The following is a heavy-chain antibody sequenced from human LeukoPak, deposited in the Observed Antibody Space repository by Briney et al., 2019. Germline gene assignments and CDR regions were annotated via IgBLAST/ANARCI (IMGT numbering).Heavy chain of an antibody. Sequence: GGSLRLSCAASGFTFSSYGMHWVRQAPGKGLEWVAFIRYDGSNKYYADSVKGRFTISRDNSKNTLYLQMNSLRAEDTAVYYCAKGLLWFGELDLDAFDIRGQGTMVTVSS. CDR3: AKGLLWFGELDLDAFDI. CDR1: GFTFSSYG. J-gene: IGHJ3*02. CDR2: IRYDGSNK. V-gene: IGHV3-30*02. D-gene: IGHD3-10*01.